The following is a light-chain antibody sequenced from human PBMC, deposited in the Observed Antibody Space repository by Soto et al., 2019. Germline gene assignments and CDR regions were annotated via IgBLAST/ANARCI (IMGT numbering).Light chain of an antibody. CDR1: QSVSSS. J-gene: IGKJ5*01. CDR2: DVS. Sequence: VRTQSPGTLSLSPGERATLSCRASQSVSSSLAWYQQKPGQAPRLLIYDVSNRATGIPARFSGSGSGTDFTLTISSLEPGDFAIYYCQQRNDWQVTFGQGTRLEIK. V-gene: IGKV3-11*01. CDR3: QQRNDWQVT.